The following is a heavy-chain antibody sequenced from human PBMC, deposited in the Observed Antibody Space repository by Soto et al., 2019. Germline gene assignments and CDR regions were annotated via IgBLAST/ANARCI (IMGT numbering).Heavy chain of an antibody. CDR2: IKQDGSEK. D-gene: IGHD5-12*01. CDR1: GFTFSSYW. J-gene: IGHJ4*02. CDR3: ASSARWLQPEAFDY. V-gene: IGHV3-7*03. Sequence: GGSLRLSCAASGFTFSSYWMSWVRQAPGKGLEWVANIKQDGSEKYYVDSVEGRFTISRDNAKNSLYLQMNSLRAEDTAVYYCASSARWLQPEAFDYWGQGTLVTVSS.